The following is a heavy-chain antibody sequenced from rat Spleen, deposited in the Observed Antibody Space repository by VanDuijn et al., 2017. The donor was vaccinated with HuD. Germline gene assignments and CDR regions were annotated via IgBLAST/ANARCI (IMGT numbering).Heavy chain of an antibody. CDR1: GFTFTNYA. Sequence: EVKLVESGGGLVQPGNSLTLSCVASGFTFTNYAMHWIRQAPKKGLEWIAVIYYDSRKMYYADTVKGRFTISRDNSKNTLYLEMNSLRFDDTAMYYCARIGTTFDYWGQGVMVTVSS. V-gene: IGHV5-50*01. D-gene: IGHD1-5*01. CDR3: ARIGTTFDY. J-gene: IGHJ2*01. CDR2: IYYDSRKM.